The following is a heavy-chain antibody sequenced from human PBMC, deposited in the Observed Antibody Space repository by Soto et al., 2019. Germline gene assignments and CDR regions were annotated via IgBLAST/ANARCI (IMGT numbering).Heavy chain of an antibody. Sequence: QVQLQESGPGLVKPSQTLSLTCTVSGGSISSGDYYWSWIRQPPGKGLEWIGYIYYSGSTYYNPSLKSRVTISVDTSKNQFSLKLSSVTAADTALYYCARDRGYDILTYGMDVWGQGTTVTVSS. CDR2: IYYSGST. CDR1: GGSISSGDYY. CDR3: ARDRGYDILTYGMDV. V-gene: IGHV4-30-4*01. J-gene: IGHJ6*02. D-gene: IGHD3-9*01.